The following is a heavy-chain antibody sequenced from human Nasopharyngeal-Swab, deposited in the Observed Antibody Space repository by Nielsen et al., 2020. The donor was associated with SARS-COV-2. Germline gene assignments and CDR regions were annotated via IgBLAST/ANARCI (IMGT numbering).Heavy chain of an antibody. J-gene: IGHJ3*02. CDR3: ARVAYIYNHGGFDI. CDR2: IYNDDST. D-gene: IGHD2-15*01. CDR1: GFTVGRDY. V-gene: IGHV3-53*04. Sequence: GESLKISCAASGFTVGRDYISWVRQAPGKGLEWVSVIYNDDSTHYADSVKGRFTISRHTSENTVYLQMNNLRAEDTAIYYCARVAYIYNHGGFDIWGQGTLVTVSS.